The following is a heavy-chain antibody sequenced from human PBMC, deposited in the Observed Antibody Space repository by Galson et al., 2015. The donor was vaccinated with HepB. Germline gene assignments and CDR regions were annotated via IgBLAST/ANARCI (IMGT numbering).Heavy chain of an antibody. V-gene: IGHV3-30-3*01. CDR1: GFTFSGYA. J-gene: IGHJ4*02. CDR2: ISYDGNNK. D-gene: IGHD2-15*01. Sequence: SLRLSCAASGFTFSGYAMHWVRQPPGKGLEWVAIISYDGNNKYYADSVKGRFTISRDNSQNTLYLQMNSLRTEDSAVYYCSRDQSRTTATGSDYWGQGTLVTVSS. CDR3: SRDQSRTTATGSDY.